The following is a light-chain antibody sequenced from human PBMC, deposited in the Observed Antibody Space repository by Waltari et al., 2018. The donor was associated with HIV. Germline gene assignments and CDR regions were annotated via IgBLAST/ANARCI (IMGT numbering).Light chain of an antibody. V-gene: IGKV3-20*01. Sequence: EIVLTQSPGTLSLSPGERATLSCRARQSVSSNYLAWYQQKPGQAPRLFIYGASSRATGIPDRFSGSGSGTDFNLTSNRLEPEDFAVYYCQHYGISFRFGPGTRVDMK. CDR2: GAS. CDR1: QSVSSNY. J-gene: IGKJ3*01. CDR3: QHYGISFR.